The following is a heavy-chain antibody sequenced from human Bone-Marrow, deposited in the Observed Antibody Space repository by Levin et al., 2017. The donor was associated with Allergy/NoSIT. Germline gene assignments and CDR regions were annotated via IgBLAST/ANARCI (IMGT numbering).Heavy chain of an antibody. Sequence: GGSLRLSCAASGFTFSSYAMSWVRQAPGKGLEWVSAISGSGGSTYYADSVKGRFTISRDNSKNTLYLQMNSLRAEDTAVYYCAKDGYDDFWSGYYGYWGQGTLVTVSS. CDR3: AKDGYDDFWSGYYGY. CDR1: GFTFSSYA. V-gene: IGHV3-23*01. J-gene: IGHJ4*02. D-gene: IGHD3-3*01. CDR2: ISGSGGST.